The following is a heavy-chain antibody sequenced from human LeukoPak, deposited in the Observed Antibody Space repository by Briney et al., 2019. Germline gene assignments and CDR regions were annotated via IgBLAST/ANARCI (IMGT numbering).Heavy chain of an antibody. CDR3: ARDRVGAY. CDR2: ITSSSSTI. D-gene: IGHD1-26*01. CDR1: GFTFSTYS. V-gene: IGHV3-48*01. Sequence: PGGSLRLSCAASGFTFSTYSMNWVRQAPGEGLEWLSYITSSSSTIYYADSVQGRFTISRDNAKSSLYLQMNSLRVEDTAVYYCARDRVGAYWGQGTLVTASS. J-gene: IGHJ4*02.